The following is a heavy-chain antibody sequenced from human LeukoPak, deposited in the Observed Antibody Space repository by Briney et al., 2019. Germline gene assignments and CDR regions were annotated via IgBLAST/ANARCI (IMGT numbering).Heavy chain of an antibody. CDR3: ARMSHTGAFDY. CDR1: GFTFSNFA. D-gene: IGHD3-10*01. J-gene: IGHJ4*02. V-gene: IGHV3-48*03. Sequence: GGSLRLSCAASGFTFSNFAMNWVRQAPGKGLEWVSFITSSGSTVYYGDSVKGRFTISRDNAKNSLDLQRNSLRDEDTAVYYCARMSHTGAFDYWGQGTLVTVSS. CDR2: ITSSGSTV.